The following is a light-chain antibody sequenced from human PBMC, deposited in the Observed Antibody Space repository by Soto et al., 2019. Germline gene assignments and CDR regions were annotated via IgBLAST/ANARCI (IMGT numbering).Light chain of an antibody. CDR2: EVS. Sequence: QSVLTQPASVSGSPGQSITISCTGTSSDVGSYNLVSWYQQHPGKAPKLMIYEVSKRPSGVSNRFSGSKSGNTASLTISGLQAVDEADYYCCSYASSTSYVFGTGTKVTV. J-gene: IGLJ1*01. CDR1: SSDVGSYNL. CDR3: CSYASSTSYV. V-gene: IGLV2-23*02.